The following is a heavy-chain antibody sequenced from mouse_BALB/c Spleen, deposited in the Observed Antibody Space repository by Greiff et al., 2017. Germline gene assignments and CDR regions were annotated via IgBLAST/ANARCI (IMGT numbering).Heavy chain of an antibody. Sequence: VHVKQSGAELVRPGALVKLSCKASGFNIKDYYMHWVKQRPEQGLEWIGWIDPENGNTIYDPKFQGKASITADTSSNTAYLQLSSLTSEDTAVYYCALNWELFAYWGQGTLVTVSA. CDR2: IDPENGNT. CDR1: GFNIKDYY. V-gene: IGHV14-1*02. CDR3: ALNWELFAY. J-gene: IGHJ3*01. D-gene: IGHD4-1*01.